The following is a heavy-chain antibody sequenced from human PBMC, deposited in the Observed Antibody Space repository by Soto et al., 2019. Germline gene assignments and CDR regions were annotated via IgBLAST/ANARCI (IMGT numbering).Heavy chain of an antibody. CDR2: IIPIFGTA. J-gene: IGHJ6*02. V-gene: IGHV1-69*06. D-gene: IGHD3-3*01. Sequence: QVQLVQSGAEVKKPGSSVKVSCKASGGTFSSYAISWVRQAPGQGLEWMGGIIPIFGTANYAQKFQGRVTITADKSTSTAYMELSSLRSEDTAVYYCARVYYDFWSGYWDYYYYGMDVWGQGTTVTVSS. CDR1: GGTFSSYA. CDR3: ARVYYDFWSGYWDYYYYGMDV.